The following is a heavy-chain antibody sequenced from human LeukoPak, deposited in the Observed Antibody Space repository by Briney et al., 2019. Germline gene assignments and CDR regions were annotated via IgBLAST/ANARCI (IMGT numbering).Heavy chain of an antibody. D-gene: IGHD6-13*01. CDR3: ARLYSSKGSYYFDY. Sequence: GGSLRLSCAASGFTFSSYAMHWVRQAPGKGLEWVAVISYDRSNKYYADSVKGRFTISRDNSKNTLYLQMNSLRAEDTAVYYCARLYSSKGSYYFDYWGQGTLVTVSS. CDR1: GFTFSSYA. CDR2: ISYDRSNK. J-gene: IGHJ4*02. V-gene: IGHV3-30-3*01.